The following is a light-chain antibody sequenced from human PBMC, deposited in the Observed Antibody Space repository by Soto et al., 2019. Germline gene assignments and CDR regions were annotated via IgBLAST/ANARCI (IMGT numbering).Light chain of an antibody. Sequence: IVMTQSPATLSVSPGERATLSCRASQSVRSNLAWYQQKPGQAPRLLIYGVSTRATGIPDRFSGSGSGTEFTLTISSLQSEDFAVYYCQQRSNWPPGFTFGPGTKVDIK. CDR3: QQRSNWPPGFT. CDR2: GVS. V-gene: IGKV3-15*01. CDR1: QSVRSN. J-gene: IGKJ3*01.